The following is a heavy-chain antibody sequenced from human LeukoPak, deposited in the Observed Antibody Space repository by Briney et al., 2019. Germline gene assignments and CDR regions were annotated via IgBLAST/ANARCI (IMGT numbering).Heavy chain of an antibody. CDR1: GYTFTGYY. CDR3: ARELVVVPAAMGGGYYYYYMDV. CDR2: INPNSGGT. Sequence: ASVKVSCKASGYTFTGYYMHWVRQAPGQGLEWMGWINPNSGGTNYAQKFQGRVTMTGDTSISTAYMELSRLRSDDTAVYYCARELVVVPAAMGGGYYYYYMDVWGKGTTVAVSS. J-gene: IGHJ6*03. V-gene: IGHV1-2*02. D-gene: IGHD2-2*01.